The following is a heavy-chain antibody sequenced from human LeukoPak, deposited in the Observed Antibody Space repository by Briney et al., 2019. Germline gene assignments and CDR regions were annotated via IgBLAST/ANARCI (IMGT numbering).Heavy chain of an antibody. J-gene: IGHJ4*02. CDR3: ARTLSGDYYYDSSGYPD. Sequence: SQTLSLTCTVSGGSISSGDYYWSWIRQPPGKGLEWIGYIYFSGSTYYNPSIKSRVTISVDTSKNQFSLKLSSVTAADTAVYYCARTLSGDYYYDSSGYPDWGQGTLVTVSS. CDR2: IYFSGST. CDR1: GGSISSGDYY. V-gene: IGHV4-30-4*01. D-gene: IGHD3-22*01.